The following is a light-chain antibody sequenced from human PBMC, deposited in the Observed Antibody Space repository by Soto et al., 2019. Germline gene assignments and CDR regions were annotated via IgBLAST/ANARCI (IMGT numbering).Light chain of an antibody. V-gene: IGKV1-5*03. J-gene: IGKJ2*01. Sequence: DIQMTQSPSTLSASVGERVPITSGAVQSITSGLAWYQQKPGKAPTLRIYKASSLESGVPSRLGGSGSGTEFTLTISSLQPDDFATYYCQQYNSYSYSFGQGTKLEIK. CDR1: QSITSG. CDR2: KAS. CDR3: QQYNSYSYS.